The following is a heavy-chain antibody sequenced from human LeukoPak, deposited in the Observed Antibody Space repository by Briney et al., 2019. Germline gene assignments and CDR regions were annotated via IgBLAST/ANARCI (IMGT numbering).Heavy chain of an antibody. CDR2: IYYSGST. V-gene: IGHV4-39*01. D-gene: IGHD4-11*01. CDR1: GGSISSSSYY. CDR3: ARHMTTVTTMGNIWFDP. Sequence: SETLSLTCTASGGSISSSSYYWGWIRQPPGKGLEWIGSIYYSGSTYYNPSLKSRVTISVDTSKNQFSLKLSSVTAADTAVYYCARHMTTVTTMGNIWFDPWGQGTLVTVSS. J-gene: IGHJ5*02.